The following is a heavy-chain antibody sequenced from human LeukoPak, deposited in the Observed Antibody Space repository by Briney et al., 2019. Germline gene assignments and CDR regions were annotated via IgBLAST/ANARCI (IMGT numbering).Heavy chain of an antibody. D-gene: IGHD3-10*01. Sequence: GGSLRLSCAASGFTFSSYWMSWVRQAPGKGLEWVANIKQDGSEKYYVDSVKGRFTISRDNAKKSLYLQMNSLRVEDTALYYCARDKDPYGAGSYWLWGQGTLVTVSS. V-gene: IGHV3-7*05. J-gene: IGHJ4*02. CDR2: IKQDGSEK. CDR1: GFTFSSYW. CDR3: ARDKDPYGAGSYWL.